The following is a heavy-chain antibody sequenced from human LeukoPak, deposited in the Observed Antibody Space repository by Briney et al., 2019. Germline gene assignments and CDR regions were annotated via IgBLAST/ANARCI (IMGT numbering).Heavy chain of an antibody. Sequence: PGGSLRLSCAASGFTFSSYAMHWVRQAPGKGLEFVSAISSNGVTYYADSVKGRSTISRDNSKSTLSLQMSSLRAEDTAVYYCVGRYCTSTSCPYYFDYWGQGTLVTVSS. D-gene: IGHD2-2*01. CDR1: GFTFSSYA. CDR3: VGRYCTSTSCPYYFDY. J-gene: IGHJ4*02. V-gene: IGHV3-64D*06. CDR2: ISSNGVT.